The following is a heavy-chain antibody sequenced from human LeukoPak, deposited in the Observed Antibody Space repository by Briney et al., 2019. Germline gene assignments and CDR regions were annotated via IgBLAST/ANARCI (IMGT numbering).Heavy chain of an antibody. CDR2: IYSGGST. J-gene: IGHJ3*02. Sequence: GGSLRLSCAASGFTVSSNYMSWVRQAPGKGLEWVSVIYSGGSTYYADSVKGRFTISRDNSKNTLYLQMNSLRAEDTAVYYCAMNYDILTGPDDAFDIWGQGTMVTVSS. CDR1: GFTVSSNY. V-gene: IGHV3-53*01. CDR3: AMNYDILTGPDDAFDI. D-gene: IGHD3-9*01.